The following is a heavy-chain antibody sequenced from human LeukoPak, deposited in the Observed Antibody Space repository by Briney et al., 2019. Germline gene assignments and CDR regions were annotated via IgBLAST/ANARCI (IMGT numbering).Heavy chain of an antibody. J-gene: IGHJ4*01. CDR2: IRVSSGTT. Sequence: ASVKVSCKASGYSFSDYGVTWVRQAPGQGLEWMGWIRVSSGTTTSAENFQGRVTLTTDASTTTAYMEVTSLTSDDTAVYYCARDVSRGYMDYWGHGTLVTVAS. V-gene: IGHV1-18*01. CDR3: ARDVSRGYMDY. CDR1: GYSFSDYG.